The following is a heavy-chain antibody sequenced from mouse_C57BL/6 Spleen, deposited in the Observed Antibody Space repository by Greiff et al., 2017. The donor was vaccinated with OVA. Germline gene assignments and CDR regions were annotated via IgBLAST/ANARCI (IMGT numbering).Heavy chain of an antibody. Sequence: QVQLQQPGAELVRPGTSVKMSCKASGYTFTNYWIGWAKQRPGHGLEWIGDIYPGGGYTNYNEKFKGKATLTADKSSSTAYMQFSSLTSEDSAIYYCARWDGNYYFDDWGQGTTLTVSS. J-gene: IGHJ2*01. CDR3: ARWDGNYYFDD. CDR1: GYTFTNYW. V-gene: IGHV1-63*01. CDR2: IYPGGGYT. D-gene: IGHD2-1*01.